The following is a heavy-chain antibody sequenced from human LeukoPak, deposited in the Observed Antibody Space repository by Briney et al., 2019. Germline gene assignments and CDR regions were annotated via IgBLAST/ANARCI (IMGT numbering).Heavy chain of an antibody. CDR1: GFTFSDYY. J-gene: IGHJ6*02. CDR3: AKTRAAAGTDHYYYYYGMDV. V-gene: IGHV3-11*01. CDR2: ISSSGSTI. Sequence: PGGSLRLSCAASGFTFSDYYMSWIRQAPGKGLEWVSYISSSGSTIYYADSVKGRFTISRDNAKNSLYLQMNSLRAEDTAVYYCAKTRAAAGTDHYYYYYGMDVWGQGTTVTVSS. D-gene: IGHD6-13*01.